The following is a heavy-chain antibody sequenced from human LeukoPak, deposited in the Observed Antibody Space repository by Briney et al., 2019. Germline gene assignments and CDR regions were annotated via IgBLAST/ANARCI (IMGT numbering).Heavy chain of an antibody. CDR1: GFTFSDYT. J-gene: IGHJ4*02. V-gene: IGHV3-21*06. CDR3: KRVLATWNTPFDS. CDR2: ISRNSRYI. D-gene: IGHD1/OR15-1a*01. Sequence: PGGSLRLSCAASGFTFSDYTMNWVRQAPGKGLEWVSSISRNSRYIYYADSVKGRFTSSRDNAKNSLFLQMNSLRAEDTAVYYCKRVLATWNTPFDSWGQGTLVTVSS.